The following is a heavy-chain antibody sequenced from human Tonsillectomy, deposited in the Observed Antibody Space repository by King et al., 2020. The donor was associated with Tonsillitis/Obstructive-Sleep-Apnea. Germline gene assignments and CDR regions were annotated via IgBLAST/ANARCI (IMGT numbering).Heavy chain of an antibody. D-gene: IGHD2-2*01. CDR1: GFTFSTYG. J-gene: IGHJ5*01. CDR2: IWYDGSEK. V-gene: IGHV3-33*01. Sequence: VQLVESGGGVVQPGRSLRISCAASGFTFSTYGMHWVRQAPGKGLEWVAVIWYDGSEKYYAESVRGRFTISRANSKNTLYLQMNSLRAEDTAVYYCVRDGIISAARVRSGLDSWGQGTLVTVSS. CDR3: VRDGIISAARVRSGLDS.